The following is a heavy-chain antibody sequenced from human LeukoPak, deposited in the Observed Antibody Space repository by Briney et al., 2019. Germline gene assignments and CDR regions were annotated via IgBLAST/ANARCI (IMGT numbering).Heavy chain of an antibody. CDR2: ISGSGGST. Sequence: GGSLRRSCAAYGFTFSSYAMSWVRQAPGKGLEWVSAISGSGGSTYYADSVKGRFTISRDNSKNTLYLQMNSLRAEDTAVYYCAKVVATYCSSTSCYRGYGMDVWGQGTTVTVSS. CDR1: GFTFSSYA. D-gene: IGHD2-2*01. V-gene: IGHV3-23*01. CDR3: AKVVATYCSSTSCYRGYGMDV. J-gene: IGHJ6*02.